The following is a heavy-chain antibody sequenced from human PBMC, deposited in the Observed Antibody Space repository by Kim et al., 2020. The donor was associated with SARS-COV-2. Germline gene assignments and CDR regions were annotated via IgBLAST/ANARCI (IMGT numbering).Heavy chain of an antibody. J-gene: IGHJ6*03. D-gene: IGHD3-10*01. Sequence: GGSLRLSCAASGFTFDDYGMSWVRQAPGKGLEWVSGINWNGGSTGYADSVKGRFTISRDNAKNSLYLQMNSLRAEDTALYHCARPGDYFPGKSYYYYYMDVWGKGTTVTVSS. CDR3: ARPGDYFPGKSYYYYYMDV. CDR2: INWNGGST. V-gene: IGHV3-20*01. CDR1: GFTFDDYG.